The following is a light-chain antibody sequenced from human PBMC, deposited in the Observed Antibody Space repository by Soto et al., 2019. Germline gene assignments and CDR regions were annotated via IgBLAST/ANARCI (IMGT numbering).Light chain of an antibody. Sequence: QSVLTQPPSASGTPEQRVTISCSGSSSNIGSNTVNWYQQLPGTAPTLLIYSNNQRPSGVPDRFSGSKSGTSASLAVNGLQSGVEADYYCAAWDDSLNGPLFGGGTKLTVL. CDR3: AAWDDSLNGPL. CDR1: SSNIGSNT. V-gene: IGLV1-44*01. J-gene: IGLJ3*02. CDR2: SNN.